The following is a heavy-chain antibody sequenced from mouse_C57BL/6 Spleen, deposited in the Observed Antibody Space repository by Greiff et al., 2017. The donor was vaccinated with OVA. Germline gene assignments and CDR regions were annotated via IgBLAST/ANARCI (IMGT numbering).Heavy chain of an antibody. J-gene: IGHJ4*01. CDR1: GYTFTGYW. CDR3: ASGSQGLYAMDY. CDR2: ILPGSGST. Sequence: QVQLQQSGAELMKPGASVKLSCKATGYTFTGYWIEWVKQRPGHGLEWIGEILPGSGSTNYNEKFKGKATFTADISSNTAYMQLSSLTTEDSAIYYCASGSQGLYAMDYWGQGTSVTVSS. V-gene: IGHV1-9*01. D-gene: IGHD3-1*01.